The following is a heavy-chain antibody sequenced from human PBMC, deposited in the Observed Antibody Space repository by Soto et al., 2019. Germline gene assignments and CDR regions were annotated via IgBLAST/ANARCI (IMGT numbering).Heavy chain of an antibody. Sequence: PSETLSLTCAVSGGSISSGGYSWSWIRQPPGKGLEWIGYIYHSGSTYYNPSLKSRVTISVDRSKNQFSLKLSSVTAADTAVYYCARYGDKFDPWGQGTLVTVSS. CDR2: IYHSGST. CDR1: GGSISSGGYS. V-gene: IGHV4-30-2*01. J-gene: IGHJ5*02. CDR3: ARYGDKFDP. D-gene: IGHD4-17*01.